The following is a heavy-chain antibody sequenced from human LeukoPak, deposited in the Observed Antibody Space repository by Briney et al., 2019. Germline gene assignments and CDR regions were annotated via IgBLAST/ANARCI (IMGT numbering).Heavy chain of an antibody. CDR3: AKRYCSSTTCYDDRGAFDY. CDR2: IYHSGNT. V-gene: IGHV4-38-2*02. CDR1: GYSISSGSY. Sequence: SETLSLTCTVSGYSISSGSYWGWIRQPPGKGLEWIGTIYHSGNTYYNPSLKSRVTISVDTSKNQFSLKLSSVTAADTAVYYCAKRYCSSTTCYDDRGAFDYWGQGTLVTVSS. D-gene: IGHD2-2*01. J-gene: IGHJ4*02.